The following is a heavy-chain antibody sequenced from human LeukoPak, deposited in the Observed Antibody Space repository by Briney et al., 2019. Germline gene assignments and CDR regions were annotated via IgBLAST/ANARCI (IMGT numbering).Heavy chain of an antibody. D-gene: IGHD2-2*01. V-gene: IGHV3-13*04. CDR3: ARAGGYCSSTSCFDF. CDR2: IGTAGDT. CDR1: GFSFSDYD. Sequence: GGSLRLSCAASGFSFSDYDMHWVCQPTGKGLEWVSAIGTAGDTYYPGSVKGRFAISRENAKNSIYLQMNSLRVGDTAVYYCARAGGYCSSTSCFDFWGQGTLVIVSS. J-gene: IGHJ4*02.